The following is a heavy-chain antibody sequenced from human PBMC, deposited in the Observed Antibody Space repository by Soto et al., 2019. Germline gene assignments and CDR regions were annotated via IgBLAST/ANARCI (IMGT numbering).Heavy chain of an antibody. D-gene: IGHD2-15*01. CDR2: IFWDDDK. Sequence: QITLKESGPTLVKPTQTLTLTCTFSGFSLSTSGVGVGWIRQPPGTALEWLAVIFWDDDKRYSPSLKDRLTITKDTSKNQGVLTMTNMDPVDTATYYCAHRRYCSGGSCYDYWGQGTLVTVSS. V-gene: IGHV2-5*02. CDR1: GFSLSTSGVG. J-gene: IGHJ4*02. CDR3: AHRRYCSGGSCYDY.